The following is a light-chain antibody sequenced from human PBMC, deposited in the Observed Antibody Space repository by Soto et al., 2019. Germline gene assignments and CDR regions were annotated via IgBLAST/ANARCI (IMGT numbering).Light chain of an antibody. CDR1: QSLFSF. CDR3: QQTYGAPFT. J-gene: IGKJ3*01. V-gene: IGKV1-39*01. CDR2: AAS. Sequence: DIQLTQSPSSLSASVGDRVTMTCRASQSLFSFLNWYQQAPGRAPKLLISAASKLQSGVPSRFSGSESGTEFTLTISSLQPEDFAVYLCQQTYGAPFTFCPGTKVDVK.